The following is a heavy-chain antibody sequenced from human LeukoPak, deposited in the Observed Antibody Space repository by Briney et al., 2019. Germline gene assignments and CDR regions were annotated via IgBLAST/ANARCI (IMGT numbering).Heavy chain of an antibody. CDR1: GFTFSSYV. CDR3: ARGKSRGSHIDY. CDR2: IYHSGST. J-gene: IGHJ4*02. V-gene: IGHV4-38-2*01. Sequence: GSLRLSCAASGFTFSSYVMSWVRQAPGKGLEWIGSIYHSGSTYYKPSLKSRVTILVDSSKNQFSLKVRSVTAADTAVYYCARGKSRGSHIDYWGQGTLVTVSS. D-gene: IGHD1-26*01.